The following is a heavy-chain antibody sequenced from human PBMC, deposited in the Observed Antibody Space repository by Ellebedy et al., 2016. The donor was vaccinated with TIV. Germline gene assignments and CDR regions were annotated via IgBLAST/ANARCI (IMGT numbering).Heavy chain of an antibody. CDR1: GASISSSSYY. CDR2: IYYSGTT. V-gene: IGHV4-39*07. CDR3: ARETWGSGSYYFDY. D-gene: IGHD5-12*01. Sequence: SETLSLXXTVSGASISSSSYYWGYIRQPPGKGLEWIGSIYYSGTTYYNPSLKSRVTILVDTSKNQFSLKLSSVTAADTAVYYCARETWGSGSYYFDYWGQGTLVTVSS. J-gene: IGHJ4*02.